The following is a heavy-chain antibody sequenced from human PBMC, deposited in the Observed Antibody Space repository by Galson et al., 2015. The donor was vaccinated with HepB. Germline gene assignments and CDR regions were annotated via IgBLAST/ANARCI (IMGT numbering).Heavy chain of an antibody. CDR1: GFTFSSYG. CDR3: AKDARRAAFYFDY. V-gene: IGHV3-30*18. Sequence: SLRLSCAASGFTFSSYGMHWVRQAPGKGLEWVAVISYDGSNKYYADSVKGRFTISRDNSKNTLYLQMNSLRAEDTAVYYCAKDARRAAFYFDYWGQGTLVTVSS. D-gene: IGHD3-16*01. CDR2: ISYDGSNK. J-gene: IGHJ4*02.